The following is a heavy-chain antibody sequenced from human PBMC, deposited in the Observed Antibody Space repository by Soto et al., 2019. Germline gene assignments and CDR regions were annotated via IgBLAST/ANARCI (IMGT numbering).Heavy chain of an antibody. CDR1: GGSFSGYY. V-gene: IGHV4-34*01. CDR2: INHSGST. D-gene: IGHD3-10*01. Sequence: PSETLSLTCAVYGGSFSGYYWSWIRQPPGKGLEWIGEINHSGSTNYNPSLKSRVTISVDTSKNQFSLKLSSVTAADTAVYYCARGLMVRGVIMAKYNWFDPWGQGTLVTVSS. J-gene: IGHJ5*02. CDR3: ARGLMVRGVIMAKYNWFDP.